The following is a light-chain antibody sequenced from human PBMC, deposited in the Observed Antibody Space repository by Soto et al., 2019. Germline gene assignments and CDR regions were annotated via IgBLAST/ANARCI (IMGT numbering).Light chain of an antibody. CDR3: ASWDVTLNGLYV. V-gene: IGLV1-44*01. CDR1: SSNIGSNY. J-gene: IGLJ1*01. Sequence: QSVLTQPPSASGTPGQRVTISCSGSSSNIGSNYVYWYQQLPGTAPKLLIYNNNQRPSGVPDRFSGSKSGTSASLAISGLQSEDEADYYCASWDVTLNGLYVFGTGTKVT. CDR2: NNN.